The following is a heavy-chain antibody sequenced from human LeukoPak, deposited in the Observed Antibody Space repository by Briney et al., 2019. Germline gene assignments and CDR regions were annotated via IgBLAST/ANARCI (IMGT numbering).Heavy chain of an antibody. Sequence: GALRLSCVASGFTFSDYYMSWIRQAPGKGLEWVSYISSSGSIIYNADSVKGRFTISRDNAKNSLYLQMNSLRAEDTAVYYCAIGGPRYYFDYWGQGTLVTVSS. CDR1: GFTFSDYY. CDR2: ISSSGSII. CDR3: AIGGPRYYFDY. D-gene: IGHD3-10*01. J-gene: IGHJ4*02. V-gene: IGHV3-11*01.